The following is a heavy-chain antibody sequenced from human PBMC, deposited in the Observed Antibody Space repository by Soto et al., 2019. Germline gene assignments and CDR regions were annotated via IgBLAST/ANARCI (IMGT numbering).Heavy chain of an antibody. J-gene: IGHJ6*02. CDR3: ARVSFVDTAMAPWRYYYYGMDV. CDR1: GGSISSSNW. V-gene: IGHV4-4*02. CDR2: IYHRGST. D-gene: IGHD5-18*01. Sequence: PSETLSLTCAVSGGSISSSNWWSWVRQPPGKGLAWIGEIYHRGSTNYNPSLKSRVTISVDKSKNQFSLKLSSVTAADTAVYYCARVSFVDTAMAPWRYYYYGMDVWGQGTTVNVSS.